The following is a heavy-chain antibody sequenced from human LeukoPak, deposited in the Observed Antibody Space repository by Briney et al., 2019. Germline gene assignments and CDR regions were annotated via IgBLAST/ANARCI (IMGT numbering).Heavy chain of an antibody. Sequence: GGSLRLSCAASGFTFSSYAMNWVRQAPGKGLEWVSGINWNGGSTGYADSVKGRFTISRDNAKNSLYLQMNSLRAEDTALYYCARVGSSYYYYMDVWGKGTTVTVSS. CDR3: ARVGSSYYYYMDV. D-gene: IGHD6-6*01. CDR2: INWNGGST. CDR1: GFTFSSYA. V-gene: IGHV3-20*04. J-gene: IGHJ6*03.